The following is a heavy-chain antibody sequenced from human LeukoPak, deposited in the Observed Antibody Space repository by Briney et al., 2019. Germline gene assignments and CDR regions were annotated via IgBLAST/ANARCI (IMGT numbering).Heavy chain of an antibody. V-gene: IGHV3-15*01. CDR2: IKSKTDGETT. Sequence: NAGGSLRLSCVDSGFTFTNAWMSWVRQAPGKGLEWIGRIKSKTDGETTNYAEPMRGRFTISRDDSKSAVYLQMNSLKIEDTAVYYCTTDLGTYYHGSQRLIPIDYWGQGTLVTVSS. J-gene: IGHJ4*02. D-gene: IGHD3-10*01. CDR1: GFTFTNAW. CDR3: TTDLGTYYHGSQRLIPIDY.